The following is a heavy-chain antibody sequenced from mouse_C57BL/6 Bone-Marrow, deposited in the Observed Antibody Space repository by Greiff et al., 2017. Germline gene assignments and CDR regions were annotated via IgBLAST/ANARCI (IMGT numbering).Heavy chain of an antibody. CDR3: TTGLLTLD. D-gene: IGHD2-1*01. CDR1: GFKIKDDF. Sequence: VQLQQSGAELVRPGASATLFFTTSGFKIKDDFMPRVKQRPEQGLEWIGLIDPENGDTEYASKFQGKATITADTSSNTAYLQLSSLTSEDTAVYYCTTGLLTLDWGQGTTLTVSS. J-gene: IGHJ2*01. V-gene: IGHV14-4*01. CDR2: IDPENGDT.